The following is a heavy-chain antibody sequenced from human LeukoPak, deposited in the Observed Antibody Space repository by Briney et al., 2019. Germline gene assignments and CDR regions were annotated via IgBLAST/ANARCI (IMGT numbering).Heavy chain of an antibody. D-gene: IGHD3-10*01. Sequence: PSETLSLTCTVSGGSISSYYWSWILQPPGKGLEWIGYIYYSGSTNYNPSLKSRVTISVDTSKNQFSLKLSSVTAADTAVYYCARDISSGSFDYWGQGTLVTVSS. J-gene: IGHJ4*02. CDR2: IYYSGST. CDR3: ARDISSGSFDY. CDR1: GGSISSYY. V-gene: IGHV4-59*01.